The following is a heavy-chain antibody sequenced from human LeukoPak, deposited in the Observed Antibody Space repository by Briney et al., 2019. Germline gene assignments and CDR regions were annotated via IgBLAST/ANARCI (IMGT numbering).Heavy chain of an antibody. J-gene: IGHJ4*02. CDR2: ISYDGSNK. V-gene: IGHV3-30*19. D-gene: IGHD2-15*01. CDR3: ARGLGSGYVDY. CDR1: GFTFNNHA. Sequence: GGSLRLSCAASGFTFNNHAIHWVRQAPGKGLEWVAIISYDGSNKYYADSVKGRFTISRDNSKNTLYLQMNSLRAEDTAVYYCARGLGSGYVDYWGQGTLVTVSS.